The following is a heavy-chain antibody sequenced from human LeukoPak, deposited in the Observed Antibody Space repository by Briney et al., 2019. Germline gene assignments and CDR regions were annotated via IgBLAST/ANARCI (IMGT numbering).Heavy chain of an antibody. V-gene: IGHV4-34*08. J-gene: IGHJ4*02. Sequence: GSLRLSCAASGFTFSRYSMNWSRQSPGKGLEWIGEFSHSGFPIYNPSLEGRATISIDASKNQFSLRLTSVTAADTAVYYCARPRLLYGSGPILVWGQGTLVTVSS. CDR3: ARPRLLYGSGPILV. D-gene: IGHD3-10*01. CDR1: GFTFSRYS. CDR2: FSHSGFP.